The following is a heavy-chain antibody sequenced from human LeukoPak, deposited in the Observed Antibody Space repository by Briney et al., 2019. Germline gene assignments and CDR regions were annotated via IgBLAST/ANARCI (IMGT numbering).Heavy chain of an antibody. CDR2: IYHSGST. Sequence: SETLSLTCAVSGYSISSGYFWGWIRQPPGKGLEWIGSIYHSGSTYYNPSLKSRVTISVDTSKNQFSLKVNSVTAADTAVYYCARLTTTSPGDFWGQGTLVTVSS. D-gene: IGHD4-11*01. J-gene: IGHJ4*02. CDR1: GYSISSGYF. V-gene: IGHV4-38-2*01. CDR3: ARLTTTSPGDF.